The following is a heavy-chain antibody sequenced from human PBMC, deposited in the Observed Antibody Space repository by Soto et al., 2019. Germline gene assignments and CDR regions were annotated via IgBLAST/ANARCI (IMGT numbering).Heavy chain of an antibody. V-gene: IGHV3-7*01. J-gene: IGHJ5*02. CDR1: GFTFSSYW. Sequence: GGSLRLSCAASGFTFSSYWISWVRQAPGKGLEWVANIKQDGSEKYYVDSVKGRFTISRDNAKNSLYLQMNSLRAEDTAVYYCAREPSTPDDYVWGSYRGGWFDPWGQGTLVTVSS. CDR2: IKQDGSEK. D-gene: IGHD3-16*02. CDR3: AREPSTPDDYVWGSYRGGWFDP.